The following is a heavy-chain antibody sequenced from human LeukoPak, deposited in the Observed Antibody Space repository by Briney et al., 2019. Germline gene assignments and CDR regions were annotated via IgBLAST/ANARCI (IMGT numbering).Heavy chain of an antibody. Sequence: PSETLSLTCTVSGGSISSYYWSWIRQPAGKGLEWIGYIYYSGSTNYNPSLESRVTISVDTSKNQFSLKLSSVTAADTAVYYCARFIGYYFDYWGQGTLVTVSS. CDR1: GGSISSYY. D-gene: IGHD3-10*01. CDR3: ARFIGYYFDY. J-gene: IGHJ4*02. CDR2: IYYSGST. V-gene: IGHV4-59*01.